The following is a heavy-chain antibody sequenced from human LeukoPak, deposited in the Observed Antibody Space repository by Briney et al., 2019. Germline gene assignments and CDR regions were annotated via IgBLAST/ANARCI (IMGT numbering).Heavy chain of an antibody. V-gene: IGHV4-59*01. CDR2: IYYSEST. CDR1: GGSISSYY. CDR3: ARSAGSFDY. Sequence: SETLSLTCTVSGGSISSYYWSWIRQPPGKGLEWIGYIYYSESTNYNPSLKSRVTISVDTSKNQCSLRLSSVTAADTAVYYCARSAGSFDYWGQGTLVTVSS. J-gene: IGHJ4*02.